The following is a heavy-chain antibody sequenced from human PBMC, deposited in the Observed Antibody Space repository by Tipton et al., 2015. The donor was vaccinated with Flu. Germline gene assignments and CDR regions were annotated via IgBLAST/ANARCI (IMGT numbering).Heavy chain of an antibody. D-gene: IGHD6-19*01. CDR1: VGSISSYN. J-gene: IGHJ1*01. Sequence: TLSLTCTVSVGSISSYNWNWIRQPAGKGLEWIGRIYSGGSTNYNPFLKRRVTMSIDSSKNQLSLKMTSVTAADTALYFCARERYSSGWLEYFQNWGQGTLVTVSS. CDR2: IYSGGST. CDR3: ARERYSSGWLEYFQN. V-gene: IGHV4-4*07.